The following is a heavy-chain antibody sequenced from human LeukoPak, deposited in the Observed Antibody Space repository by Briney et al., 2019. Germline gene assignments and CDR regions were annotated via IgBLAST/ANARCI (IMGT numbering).Heavy chain of an antibody. D-gene: IGHD6-13*01. CDR3: AKSLIAAAGTGAFDI. CDR2: ISGGST. J-gene: IGHJ3*02. V-gene: IGHV3-38-3*01. CDR1: GFTVSSNE. Sequence: GGSLRLSCAASGFTVSSNEMSWVRQAPGKGLEWVSSISGGSTYYADSRKGRFTISRDNSKNTLHLQMNSLRAEDTAVYYCAKSLIAAAGTGAFDIWGQGTMVTVSS.